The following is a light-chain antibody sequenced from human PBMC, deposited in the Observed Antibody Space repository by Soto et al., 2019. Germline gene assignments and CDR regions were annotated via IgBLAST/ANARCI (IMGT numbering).Light chain of an antibody. CDR2: LGS. CDR3: MKALQTPWT. J-gene: IGKJ1*01. CDR1: QSLLHSNGYNY. V-gene: IGKV2-28*01. Sequence: DIVMTQSPLSLPVTPGEPASISCRSSQSLLHSNGYNYLDWYLQKPGQSPQLLIYLGSNRASGVPDRFSGSGSGTDFTLKISRVEDEDVGVYYCMKALQTPWTFGQGTKVDIK.